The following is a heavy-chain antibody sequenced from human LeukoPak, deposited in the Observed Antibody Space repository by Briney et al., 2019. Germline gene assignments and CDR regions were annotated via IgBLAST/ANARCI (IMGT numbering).Heavy chain of an antibody. Sequence: PGGSLRLSCAASGFTFSSYSMNWVRQAPGKGLEWVSSISSSSSYIYYADSVKGRFTISRDNAKNSLYLQMNSLRAEDTALYYCAKEGAAGYYYYGMDVWGQGTTVTVSS. D-gene: IGHD6-13*01. CDR2: ISSSSSYI. J-gene: IGHJ6*02. CDR1: GFTFSSYS. V-gene: IGHV3-21*04. CDR3: AKEGAAGYYYYGMDV.